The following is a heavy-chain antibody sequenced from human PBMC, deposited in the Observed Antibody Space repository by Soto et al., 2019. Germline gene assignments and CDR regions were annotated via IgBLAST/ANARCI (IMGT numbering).Heavy chain of an antibody. J-gene: IGHJ4*02. CDR3: ARDPRPLWYFDY. V-gene: IGHV1-2*05. CDR1: GYTFIGYY. CDR2: INPNSGEV. Sequence: QVQLVQSGAEVKKPGASVKVSCKASGYTFIGYYIHWVRQAPGQGLEWMGRINPNSGEVTYGETFQGRVTMTRDTSNNTAYMELSRLRSDDTDVDYWARDPRPLWYFDYWGQGTLVTVYS. D-gene: IGHD3-10*01.